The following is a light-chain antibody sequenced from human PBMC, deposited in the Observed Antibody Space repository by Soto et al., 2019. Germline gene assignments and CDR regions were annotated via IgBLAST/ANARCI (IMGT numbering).Light chain of an antibody. CDR2: KAS. V-gene: IGKV1-5*03. CDR3: QQYSSYSPWT. Sequence: DIQMTQSPSTLSASVGDRVTITCRASQSISSWLVWYQQKTGQAPTLLIYKASSLASGVPSRFSGSGSGTEFTLTISSLEPDDFAAYYCQQYSSYSPWTFGQGTKVEIK. J-gene: IGKJ1*01. CDR1: QSISSW.